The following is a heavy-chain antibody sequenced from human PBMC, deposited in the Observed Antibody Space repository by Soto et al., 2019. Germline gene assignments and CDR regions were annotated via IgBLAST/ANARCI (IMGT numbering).Heavy chain of an antibody. D-gene: IGHD3-22*01. Sequence: ASVKVSCKASGYTFTSYAMHWVRQAPGQRLEWMGWINADNGNTKYAQKLQGRVTITTDTSTSTAYMELRSLRSDDTAVYYCARTRFFHDSSGYYYFDYWGQGTLVNVSS. CDR1: GYTFTSYA. V-gene: IGHV1-3*01. CDR2: INADNGNT. J-gene: IGHJ4*02. CDR3: ARTRFFHDSSGYYYFDY.